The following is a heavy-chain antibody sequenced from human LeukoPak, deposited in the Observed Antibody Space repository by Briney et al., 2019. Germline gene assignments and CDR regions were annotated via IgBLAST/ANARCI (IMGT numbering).Heavy chain of an antibody. J-gene: IGHJ4*02. CDR3: ARVRLGATSRGDY. D-gene: IGHD1-26*01. Sequence: GASVKVSCKASGDIFNSYSISWVRQAPGQGLEWMGGIIPMFGSANYAQTFQDRVTITTDQSTSTAYMELRSLRSDDTAVYYCARVRLGATSRGDYWGQGTLVTVSS. CDR1: GDIFNSYS. V-gene: IGHV1-69*05. CDR2: IIPMFGSA.